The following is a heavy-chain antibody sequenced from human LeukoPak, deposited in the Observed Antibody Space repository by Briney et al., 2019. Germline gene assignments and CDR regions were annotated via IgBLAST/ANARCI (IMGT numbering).Heavy chain of an antibody. CDR2: INPNSGVT. Sequence: ASVIVSCKASGYIFTGYYIHWVRQAPGQGLEGMGWINPNSGVTRYAQKFQGRVTTTRDTSINTAYMEVSRLRSDDTAVYYCARGGNWQQLVEYYFDYWGQGTLVTVSS. CDR3: ARGGNWQQLVEYYFDY. V-gene: IGHV1-2*02. CDR1: GYIFTGYY. J-gene: IGHJ4*02. D-gene: IGHD6-13*01.